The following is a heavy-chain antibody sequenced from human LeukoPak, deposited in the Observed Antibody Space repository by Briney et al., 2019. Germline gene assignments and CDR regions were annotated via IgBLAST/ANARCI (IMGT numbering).Heavy chain of an antibody. CDR2: IYWDDDK. D-gene: IGHD6-19*01. J-gene: IGHJ4*02. CDR3: AHRPRGYSSGWWFDY. CDR1: GFSLSTSGVG. V-gene: IGHV2-5*02. Sequence: SGPTLVKPTQTLTLTCTFSGFSLSTSGVGVGWIRQPPGKALEWLALIYWDDDKRYSPSLKSRLTITKDTSKNQVVLTMTNMDPVDTATYYCAHRPRGYSSGWWFDYWGQGTLVTVSS.